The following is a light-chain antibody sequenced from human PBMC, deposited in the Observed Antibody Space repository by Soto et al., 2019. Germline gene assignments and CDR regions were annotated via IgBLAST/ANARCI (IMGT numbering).Light chain of an antibody. CDR2: SNN. CDR3: AAWDDNLNGAV. CDR1: SSNIGSNT. V-gene: IGLV1-44*01. J-gene: IGLJ3*02. Sequence: QSVLTQPPSASGTPGQRVTISCSGGSSNIGSNTVNWYQQLPGTAPKLLIYSNNQRPSGVPDRFSGSKSGTSASLAISGLQSEDEADYYCAAWDDNLNGAVFGGGTKLTVL.